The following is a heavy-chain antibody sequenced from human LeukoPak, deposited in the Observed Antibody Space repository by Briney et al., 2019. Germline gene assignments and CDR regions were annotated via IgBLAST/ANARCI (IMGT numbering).Heavy chain of an antibody. V-gene: IGHV4-59*01. J-gene: IGHJ4*02. CDR2: IYYSGST. D-gene: IGHD3-22*01. Sequence: PSETLSLTCTVSGGSISSYYWSWIRQPPGKGLEWIGYIYYSGSTNYNPSLKSRVTISVDTSKNQFSLKLSSVTAADTAVYYCARQYYHASSAYYFAPGYWGQGTLVTVSS. CDR3: ARQYYHASSAYYFAPGY. CDR1: GGSISSYY.